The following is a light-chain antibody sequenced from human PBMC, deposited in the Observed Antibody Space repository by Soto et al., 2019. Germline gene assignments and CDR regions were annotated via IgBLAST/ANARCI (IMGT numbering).Light chain of an antibody. CDR1: QSISKY. J-gene: IGKJ1*01. V-gene: IGKV3-11*01. CDR3: QQRRSWPWT. CDR2: DAS. Sequence: EIVLTQSPATLCLSPGERATLSCRASQSISKYLAWYQQKPGQAPRLLIYDASNRATGIPARFSGSGSGTDFTLTISSLEPEDSAVYHCQQRRSWPWTFGQGTEVEIK.